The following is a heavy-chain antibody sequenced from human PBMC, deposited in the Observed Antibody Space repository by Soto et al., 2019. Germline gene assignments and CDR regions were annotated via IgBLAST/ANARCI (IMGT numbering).Heavy chain of an antibody. D-gene: IGHD6-6*01. J-gene: IGHJ6*02. CDR1: GFTFSSYA. CDR2: ISYDGSNK. Sequence: GVLRLSCAASGFTFSSYAMHWVRQAPGKGLEWVAVISYDGSNKYYADSVKGRFTISRDNSKNTLYLQMNSLRAEDTAVYYCARVSQQLVPLAIYYYYGMDVWGQGTTVTVSS. V-gene: IGHV3-30-3*01. CDR3: ARVSQQLVPLAIYYYYGMDV.